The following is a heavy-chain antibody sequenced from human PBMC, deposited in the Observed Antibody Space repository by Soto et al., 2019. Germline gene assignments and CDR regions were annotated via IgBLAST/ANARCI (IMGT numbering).Heavy chain of an antibody. CDR3: ARDLDGLHDDTSGPFPRPG. Sequence: PSETLSLTCTVSVGSISSDDYYWSWIRQAPGRGLDWIGYIHSSGSIYYNPSLKSRATMSIDTAGNQFSLKVSSVTVADTAVYYCARDLDGLHDDTSGPFPRPGWGQGTLVTVSS. D-gene: IGHD3-22*01. CDR1: VGSISSDDYY. V-gene: IGHV4-30-4*01. J-gene: IGHJ1*01. CDR2: IHSSGSI.